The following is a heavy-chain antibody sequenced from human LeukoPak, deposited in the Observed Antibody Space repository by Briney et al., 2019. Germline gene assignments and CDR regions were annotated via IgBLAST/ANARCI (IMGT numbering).Heavy chain of an antibody. J-gene: IGHJ6*02. CDR3: AREIVPGIAAAAPRDYYYGMDV. Sequence: GGSLRPSCAASGFTVSSNYMSWVRQAPGKGLEWVSVIYSGGSTYYADSVKGRFTISRDNSKNTLYLQMNSLRAEDTAVYYCAREIVPGIAAAAPRDYYYGMDVWGQGTTVTVSS. CDR1: GFTVSSNY. CDR2: IYSGGST. D-gene: IGHD6-13*01. V-gene: IGHV3-53*01.